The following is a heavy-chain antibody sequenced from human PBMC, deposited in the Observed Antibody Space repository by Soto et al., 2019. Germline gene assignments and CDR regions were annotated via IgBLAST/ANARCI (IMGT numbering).Heavy chain of an antibody. CDR2: VHHARTP. Sequence: MQLQESGPGLVRPSGTLSLTSAVSGVSITSSKWWSWVRQPPGQRLDWIGYVHHARTPNYSPSLESRVSNSIDRTKNCFSRKLSSETAADPAIYSCGRHGVNCASSGDYILGMDVLGQGATGTVAS. CDR1: GVSITSSKW. D-gene: IGHD3-22*01. CDR3: GRHGVNCASSGDYILGMDV. J-gene: IGHJ6*02. V-gene: IGHV4-4*02.